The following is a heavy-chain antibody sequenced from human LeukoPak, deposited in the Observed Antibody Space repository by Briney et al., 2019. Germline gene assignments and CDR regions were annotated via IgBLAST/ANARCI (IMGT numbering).Heavy chain of an antibody. V-gene: IGHV3-21*01. D-gene: IGHD3-10*01. Sequence: PGGSLRLSCAASGFTFSSYSMNWVRQAPGKGLEWVSSISSSSSYIYYADSVKGRFTISRDNSKNALYLQMNSLRAEDTAVYYCARGDTSYYPMDWGQGTLVIVSS. CDR2: ISSSSSYI. J-gene: IGHJ4*02. CDR3: ARGDTSYYPMD. CDR1: GFTFSSYS.